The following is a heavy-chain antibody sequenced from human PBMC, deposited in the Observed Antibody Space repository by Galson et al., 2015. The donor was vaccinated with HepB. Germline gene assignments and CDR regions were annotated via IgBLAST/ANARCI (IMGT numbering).Heavy chain of an antibody. V-gene: IGHV3-74*01. CDR2: IKSDGSNI. J-gene: IGHJ4*02. CDR1: GFTFSSNW. CDR3: ARGGQWLEH. Sequence: SLRLSCAVSGFTFSSNWMHWVRQAPGKGLVWVSRIKSDGSNIRYADSVKGRFTISRVNAKNTLYLQMNSLRAEDTAIYYCARGGQWLEHWGQGTLVTVAS. D-gene: IGHD6-19*01.